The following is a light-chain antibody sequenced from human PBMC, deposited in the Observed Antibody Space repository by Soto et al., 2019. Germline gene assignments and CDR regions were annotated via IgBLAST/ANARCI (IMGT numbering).Light chain of an antibody. CDR1: QSVRSSY. CDR3: QQYGSSPLT. CDR2: GAS. V-gene: IGKV3-20*01. Sequence: EIVLTQSPGTLSLSPGVRATLSCRASQSVRSSYLAWYQKKPGQAPSLLIYGASNKSTGIPDRFSGSGSRTDFTLTISRLDPEDFAVYYCQQYGSSPLTFDQRTKVEIK. J-gene: IGKJ1*01.